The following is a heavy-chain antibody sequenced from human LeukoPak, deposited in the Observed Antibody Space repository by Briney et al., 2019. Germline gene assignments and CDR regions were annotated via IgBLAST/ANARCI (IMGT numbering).Heavy chain of an antibody. CDR3: ARKAFYSSGRPHNYYYGMDV. J-gene: IGHJ6*02. CDR2: IYYSGST. CDR1: GGSISSSSYY. V-gene: IGHV4-39*01. D-gene: IGHD6-19*01. Sequence: SETLSLTCTVSGGSISSSSYYWGWIRQPPGKGLEWIGSIYYSGSTYYNPSLKSRVTISVGTSKNQFSLKLSSVTAADTAVYYCARKAFYSSGRPHNYYYGMDVWGQGTTVTVSS.